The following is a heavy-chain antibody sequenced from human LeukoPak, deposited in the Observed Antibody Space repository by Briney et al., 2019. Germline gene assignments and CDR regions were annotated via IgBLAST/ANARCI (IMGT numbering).Heavy chain of an antibody. J-gene: IGHJ4*02. CDR1: GFTFSSYA. CDR2: VSYDGSNK. V-gene: IGHV3-30-3*01. CDR3: ARALVGASMASDY. D-gene: IGHD4/OR15-4a*01. Sequence: GGSLRLSCAASGFTFSSYAMHWVRQAPGKGLEWVTVVSYDGSNKYYADSVKGRFTISRDNSKNTLYLQMNSLRAEDTAVYYCARALVGASMASDYWGQGTLVTVSS.